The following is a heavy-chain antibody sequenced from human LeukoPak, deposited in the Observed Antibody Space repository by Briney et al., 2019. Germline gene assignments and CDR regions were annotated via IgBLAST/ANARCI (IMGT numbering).Heavy chain of an antibody. J-gene: IGHJ5*02. CDR2: IYSSGST. CDR3: ARQKVYSSSWSRIVWFDP. Sequence: SQTLSLTCTVSGGSISNGGYYWSWIRQYPGKGLEWIGYIYSSGSTYYNPSLKSRLTISVDTSKNQFSLKLSSVTAADTAVYYCARQKVYSSSWSRIVWFDPWGQGTLVTVSS. D-gene: IGHD6-13*01. CDR1: GGSISNGGYY. V-gene: IGHV4-31*03.